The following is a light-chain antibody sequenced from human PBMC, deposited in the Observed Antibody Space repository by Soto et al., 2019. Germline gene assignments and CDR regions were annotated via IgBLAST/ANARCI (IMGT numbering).Light chain of an antibody. Sequence: ASVGDRVTITCRTSQDISSYLAWYQQKPGKAPQLLISAASTLQSGVPSRFSGSGSGTEFTLTISSLQPEDFATYYCQQLKSYPLSFGGGTKVEI. V-gene: IGKV1-9*01. J-gene: IGKJ4*01. CDR2: AAS. CDR1: QDISSY. CDR3: QQLKSYPLS.